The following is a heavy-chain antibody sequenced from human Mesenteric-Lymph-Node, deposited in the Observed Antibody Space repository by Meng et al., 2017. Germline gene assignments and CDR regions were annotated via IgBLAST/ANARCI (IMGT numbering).Heavy chain of an antibody. Sequence: VQLQESGPGLVRPSETLSLTCTVSGGSVSSGSYYWSWIRQPPGKGLEWIGYIYYSGSTYYNPSLRSRVAISIDTSKNQFSLKLTSVTAADTAVYFCARTNYGDYNWFDPWGQGTLVTVSS. D-gene: IGHD4-17*01. CDR3: ARTNYGDYNWFDP. CDR2: IYYSGST. J-gene: IGHJ5*02. V-gene: IGHV4-31*03. CDR1: GGSVSSGSYY.